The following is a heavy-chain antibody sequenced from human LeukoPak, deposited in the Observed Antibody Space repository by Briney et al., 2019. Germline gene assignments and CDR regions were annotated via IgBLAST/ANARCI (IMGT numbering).Heavy chain of an antibody. CDR2: IIPIFGTA. J-gene: IGHJ3*02. CDR3: ARRLDYYDSSGYYLKDAFDI. V-gene: IGHV1-69*13. CDR1: GGTFSSYA. Sequence: SVKVSCKASGGTFSSYAISWVRQAPGQGLEWMGGIIPIFGTANYAQKFQGRVTITADESTSTAYMELSSLRSEDTAVYYCARRLDYYDSSGYYLKDAFDIWGQGTMVTVSS. D-gene: IGHD3-22*01.